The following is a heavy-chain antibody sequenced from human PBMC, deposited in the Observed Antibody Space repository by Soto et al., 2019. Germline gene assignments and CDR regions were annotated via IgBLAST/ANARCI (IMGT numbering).Heavy chain of an antibody. Sequence: GESLKISCKGSGYSFTSYWISWVRQMPGKGLEWMGRIDPSDSYTNYSPSFQGHVTISADKSISTAYLQWSRLKASDTATYYCARLTDYCRSTSCYRLGYSGMDVWGQGTRVTVPS. J-gene: IGHJ6*02. D-gene: IGHD2-2*01. CDR3: ARLTDYCRSTSCYRLGYSGMDV. V-gene: IGHV5-10-1*01. CDR2: IDPSDSYT. CDR1: GYSFTSYW.